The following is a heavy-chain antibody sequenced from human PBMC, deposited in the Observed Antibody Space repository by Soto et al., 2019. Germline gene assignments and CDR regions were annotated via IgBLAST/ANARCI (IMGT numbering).Heavy chain of an antibody. CDR1: GFTFSSYG. V-gene: IGHV3-30*18. D-gene: IGHD1-26*01. J-gene: IGHJ4*02. Sequence: QVQLVESGGGVVQPGRSLRLSCAASGFTFSSYGMHWVRQAPGKGLEWVAVISYDGSNKYYADSVKGRFTISRDNSKNTLYLQMNSLRAEDTAVYYCAKSPISVGAHPYFDYWGQGTLVTVS. CDR2: ISYDGSNK. CDR3: AKSPISVGAHPYFDY.